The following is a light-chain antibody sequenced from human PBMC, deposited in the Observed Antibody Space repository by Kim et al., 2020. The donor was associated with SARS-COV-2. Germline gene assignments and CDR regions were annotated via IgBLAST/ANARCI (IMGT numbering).Light chain of an antibody. CDR2: DVT. CDR1: SSDIGTYKF. J-gene: IGLJ1*01. CDR3: NSYTTSGTLV. V-gene: IGLV2-14*03. Sequence: QSALTQPASVSGSPGQSITISCTGTSSDIGTYKFVSWYQHHPGKAPKLIIYDVTNRPSGVSNRFSGSKSGNTASLTISGLQAEDETDYYCNSYTTSGTLVFGTGTKVTVL.